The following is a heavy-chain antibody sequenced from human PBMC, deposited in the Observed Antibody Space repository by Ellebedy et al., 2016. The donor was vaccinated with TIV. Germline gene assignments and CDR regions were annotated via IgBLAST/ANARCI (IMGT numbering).Heavy chain of an antibody. Sequence: ASVKVSXXASGYTFSDYYVHWVRQATGQGLEWMGWMKPNSGNTGYAQKFQGRVTMTRNTSISTAYLDLSSLRSEDTAVYYCATEFLVQDVWGQGTTVTVSS. V-gene: IGHV1-8*02. D-gene: IGHD2-21*01. J-gene: IGHJ6*02. CDR1: GYTFSDYY. CDR2: MKPNSGNT. CDR3: ATEFLVQDV.